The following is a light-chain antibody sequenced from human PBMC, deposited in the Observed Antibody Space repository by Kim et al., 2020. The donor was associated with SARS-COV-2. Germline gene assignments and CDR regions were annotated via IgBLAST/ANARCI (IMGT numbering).Light chain of an antibody. CDR1: SSDVGSYNL. CDR3: SSYAGSSTPVV. V-gene: IGLV2-23*02. CDR2: EVS. Sequence: QSALTQPASVSGSPGQSITISCTETSSDVGSYNLVSWYQQHPCKAPKLMIYEVSKRPSGVSNRFFCSKSGNTASLTISGLQAEDEADYYCSSYAGSSTPVVFGGGTQLTVL. J-gene: IGLJ2*01.